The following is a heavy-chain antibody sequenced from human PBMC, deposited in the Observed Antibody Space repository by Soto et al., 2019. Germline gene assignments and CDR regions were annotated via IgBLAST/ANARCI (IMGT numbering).Heavy chain of an antibody. CDR3: ARDGFDI. CDR2: IWYDGSNK. V-gene: IGHV3-33*01. CDR1: GFTFSSYG. J-gene: IGHJ3*02. Sequence: QVQLVESGGGVVQPGRSLRLSCAASGFTFSSYGMHWVRQAPGKGLEWVAAIWYDGSNKYYADSVKGRFTISRDNSKNTLYLQMNSLRAEDTAVYYCARDGFDIWGQGTMVTVSS. D-gene: IGHD3-10*01.